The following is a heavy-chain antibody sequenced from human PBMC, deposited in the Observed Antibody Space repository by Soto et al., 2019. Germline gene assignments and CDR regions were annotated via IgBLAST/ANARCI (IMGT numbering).Heavy chain of an antibody. CDR1: GFTFTGFG. V-gene: IGHV3-30*03. J-gene: IGHJ5*02. Sequence: QEELVESGGVVVQPGRSLRLSCADSGFTFTGFGMHWVRQDPGNGLEWVAVISYDVTNESYADSVKGRFSVSRDNSKMIVSIQMNSLREEDTAMYYCARWAKLDGESSPPIDLCGQGSLVTVSS. D-gene: IGHD3-10*01. CDR2: ISYDVTNE. CDR3: ARWAKLDGESSPPIDL.